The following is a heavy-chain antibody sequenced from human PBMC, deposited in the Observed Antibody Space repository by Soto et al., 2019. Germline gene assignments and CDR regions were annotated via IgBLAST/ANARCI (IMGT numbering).Heavy chain of an antibody. D-gene: IGHD6-13*01. Sequence: VKVSCKASGYTFTAYYLHWVRQAPGQGLEWMGWINPVTGATDYPQRFQGRVTMTTDTSISTAYMDLTRLRSDDTALYYCVLSGAAGTGLFDYWGQGTLVTVSS. CDR3: VLSGAAGTGLFDY. CDR2: INPVTGAT. V-gene: IGHV1-2*02. CDR1: GYTFTAYY. J-gene: IGHJ4*02.